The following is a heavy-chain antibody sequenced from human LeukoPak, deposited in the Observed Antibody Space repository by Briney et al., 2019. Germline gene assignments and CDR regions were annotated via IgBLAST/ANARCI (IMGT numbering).Heavy chain of an antibody. V-gene: IGHV1-18*01. D-gene: IGHD3-22*01. J-gene: IGHJ4*02. Sequence: ASVKVPCKASGYTFTSYGISWVRQAPGQGLEWMGWISAYNGNTNYAQKLQGRVTMTTDTSTSTAYMELRSLRSDDTAVYYCGRRADYYDSSGYYYYFDYWGQGTLVTVSS. CDR1: GYTFTSYG. CDR2: ISAYNGNT. CDR3: GRRADYYDSSGYYYYFDY.